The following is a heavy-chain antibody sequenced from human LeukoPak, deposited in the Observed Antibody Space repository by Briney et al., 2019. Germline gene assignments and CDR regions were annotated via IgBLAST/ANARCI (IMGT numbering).Heavy chain of an antibody. CDR2: IFHSGNT. V-gene: IGHV4-39*07. CDR3: ARLSVIPPNDAFDL. J-gene: IGHJ3*01. Sequence: SETLSLTCTVSGGSISSSSYYWGWIRQPPGKGLEWIGSIFHSGNTHYSPSLKSRVTISLDTSKTQFSLRLSSVTAADTAVYYCARLSVIPPNDAFDLWGQGTTVTVSS. CDR1: GGSISSSSYY. D-gene: IGHD2/OR15-2a*01.